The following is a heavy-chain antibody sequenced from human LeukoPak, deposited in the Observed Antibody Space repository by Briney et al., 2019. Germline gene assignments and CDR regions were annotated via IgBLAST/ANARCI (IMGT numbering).Heavy chain of an antibody. CDR3: ATRLDCSSTSCYANFDY. Sequence: SETLSLTCSVSGGSISSYYWSWIRQPPGKGLEWIGYIYYSGSTYYNPSLKSRVTISVDTSKNQFSLKLSSVTAADTAVYYCATRLDCSSTSCYANFDYWGQGTLVTVSS. CDR2: IYYSGST. V-gene: IGHV4-30-4*08. J-gene: IGHJ4*02. D-gene: IGHD2-2*01. CDR1: GGSISSYY.